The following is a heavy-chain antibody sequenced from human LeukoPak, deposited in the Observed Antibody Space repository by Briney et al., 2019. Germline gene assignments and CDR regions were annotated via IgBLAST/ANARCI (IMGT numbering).Heavy chain of an antibody. CDR1: GYTFTSYD. CDR2: MNPNSGNT. J-gene: IGHJ4*02. Sequence: ASVKVSCKASGYTFTSYDINWVRQATGQGLEWMGWMNPNSGNTGYAQKFQGRVTMTRNTSISTAYMELRSLRSDDTAVYYCARDADQLLYYDSSGSLFDYWGQGTLVTVSS. CDR3: ARDADQLLYYDSSGSLFDY. D-gene: IGHD3-22*01. V-gene: IGHV1-8*01.